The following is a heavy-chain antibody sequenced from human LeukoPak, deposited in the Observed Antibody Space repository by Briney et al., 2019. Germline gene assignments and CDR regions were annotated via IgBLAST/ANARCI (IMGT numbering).Heavy chain of an antibody. D-gene: IGHD1-1*01. J-gene: IGHJ5*02. V-gene: IGHV3-23*01. CDR1: GFTFRIYA. CDR2: IGGSGDGT. CDR3: AKDRGPYIGIANYWFDP. Sequence: GGSLRLSCAASGFTFRIYAMNWVRQAPGKGPEWVCGIGGSGDGTYYADFVRGRFSISRDNSKATVYLQMNSLRAEDTAIYYSAKDRGPYIGIANYWFDPWGQGTLVTVSS.